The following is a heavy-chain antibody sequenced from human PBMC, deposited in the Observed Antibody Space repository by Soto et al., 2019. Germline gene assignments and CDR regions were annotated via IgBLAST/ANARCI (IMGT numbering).Heavy chain of an antibody. D-gene: IGHD4-17*01. CDR3: ARGGGVYAVTPKNGMDV. V-gene: IGHV1-69*01. Sequence: QVQLVQSGAEVKKPGSSVKVSCKASGGTFSSYAISWVRQAPGQGLEWMGGIIPIFGTANYAQKFQGRVTITADEATSTANMELSSLRSEATAVYYSARGGGVYAVTPKNGMDVGGQWTTVTVSS. J-gene: IGHJ6*02. CDR1: GGTFSSYA. CDR2: IIPIFGTA.